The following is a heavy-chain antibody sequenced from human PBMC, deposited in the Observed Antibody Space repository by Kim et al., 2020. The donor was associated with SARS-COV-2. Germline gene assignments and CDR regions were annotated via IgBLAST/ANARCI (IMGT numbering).Heavy chain of an antibody. D-gene: IGHD3-3*01. V-gene: IGHV3-15*01. J-gene: IGHJ4*02. CDR3: TTDRRFLEWSRNRGWDRKIDY. CDR1: GFTFSNAW. Sequence: GGSLRLSCAASGFTFSNAWMSWVRQAPGKGLEWVGRIKSKTDGGTTDYAAPVKGRFTISRDDSKNTLYLQMNSLKTEDTAVYYYTTDRRFLEWSRNRGWDRKIDYWGQGTLVTVSS. CDR2: IKSKTDGGTT.